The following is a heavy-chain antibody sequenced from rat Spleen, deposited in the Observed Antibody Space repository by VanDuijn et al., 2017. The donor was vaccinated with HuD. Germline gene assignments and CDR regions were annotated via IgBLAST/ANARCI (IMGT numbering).Heavy chain of an antibody. Sequence: EVQLVESGGGLVQPGRSLKLSCAASGFTFSNYDMAWVRQAPTKGLEWVTTISYDGSSTYYRDSVKGRFTISRDTAQNTLYLQMNSLRSEDTATYYCTTDTFYDGTYYPGGFDYWGQGVMVTVSS. CDR2: ISYDGSST. J-gene: IGHJ2*01. D-gene: IGHD1-12*02. CDR1: GFTFSNYD. CDR3: TTDTFYDGTYYPGGFDY. V-gene: IGHV5-20*01.